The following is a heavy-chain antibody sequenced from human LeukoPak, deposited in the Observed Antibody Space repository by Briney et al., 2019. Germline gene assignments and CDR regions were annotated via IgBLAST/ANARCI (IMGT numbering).Heavy chain of an antibody. Sequence: PGGSLRLSCAASGLTFSGYDMHWVRQAPGKGPEWVAVMSYGGQNERYADSVKGRFTISRDNSKNTLHLQMNSLRAEDTAVYYCAKSAYYDSSGFYREYYFDYWGQGTLVTVSS. CDR1: GLTFSGYD. CDR2: MSYGGQNE. D-gene: IGHD3-22*01. CDR3: AKSAYYDSSGFYREYYFDY. V-gene: IGHV3-30*18. J-gene: IGHJ4*02.